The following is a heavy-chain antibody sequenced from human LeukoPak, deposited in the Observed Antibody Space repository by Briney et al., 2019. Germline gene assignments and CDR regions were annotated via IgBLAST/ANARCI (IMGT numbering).Heavy chain of an antibody. J-gene: IGHJ4*02. Sequence: PVKVSCKASGGTFSSYAISWVRRAPGQGLEWMGGIIPIFGTANYAQKFQGRVTITAGESTSTAYMELSSLRSEDTAVYYCARGGFVLKNYFDYWGQGTLVTVSS. CDR2: IIPIFGTA. V-gene: IGHV1-69*13. D-gene: IGHD3-10*01. CDR1: GGTFSSYA. CDR3: ARGGFVLKNYFDY.